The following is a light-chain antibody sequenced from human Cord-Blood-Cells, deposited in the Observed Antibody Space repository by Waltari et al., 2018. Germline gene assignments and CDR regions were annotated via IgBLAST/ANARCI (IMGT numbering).Light chain of an antibody. V-gene: IGLV1-44*01. Sequence: QSVLTQPPSASGTPGQRVTISCSGSSSNIGSNTVNWYQQLPGTAPKLLIYSNNQRPSGVPDLFAGSKSGTSDALAISGLQSEDEADYYGAAWDDSLKGYVFGTGTKVTVL. CDR1: SSNIGSNT. CDR2: SNN. CDR3: AAWDDSLKGYV. J-gene: IGLJ1*01.